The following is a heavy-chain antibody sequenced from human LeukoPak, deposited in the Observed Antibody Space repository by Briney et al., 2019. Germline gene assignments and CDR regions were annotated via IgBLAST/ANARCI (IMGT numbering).Heavy chain of an antibody. Sequence: SETLSLTCTVSGGSISSYYWSWIRQPPGKGLEWIGYIYYSGSTNYNPSLKSRVTISVDTSKNQFSLKLSSVTAADTAVYYCARSDDDILTGYLYWGQGTLVTVSS. J-gene: IGHJ4*02. CDR2: IYYSGST. CDR1: GGSISSYY. D-gene: IGHD3-9*01. CDR3: ARSDDDILTGYLY. V-gene: IGHV4-59*12.